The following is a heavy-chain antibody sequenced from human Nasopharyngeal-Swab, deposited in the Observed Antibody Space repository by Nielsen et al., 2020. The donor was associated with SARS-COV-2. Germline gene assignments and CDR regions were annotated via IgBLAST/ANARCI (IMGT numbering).Heavy chain of an antibody. CDR2: ISAYNGNT. V-gene: IGHV1-18*01. CDR3: ARDWYERQWLVGNWFDP. D-gene: IGHD6-19*01. Sequence: ASVKVSCKASGYTFTSYGISWVRQAPGQGLEWMGWISAYNGNTNYAQKLQGRVTMTTETSTSTAYMELRSLRSDDTAVYYCARDWYERQWLVGNWFDPWGQGTLVTVSS. J-gene: IGHJ5*02. CDR1: GYTFTSYG.